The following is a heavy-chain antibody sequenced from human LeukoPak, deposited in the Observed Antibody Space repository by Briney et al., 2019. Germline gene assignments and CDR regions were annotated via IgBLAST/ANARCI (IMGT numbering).Heavy chain of an antibody. Sequence: GGSLRLSCAASGFTFSSYGMHWVRQAPGKGLEWVAVIWYAGSNKYYADSVKGRFTISRDNSKNTLYLQMNSLRAEDTAVYYCARDLYDILTGYPDYWGQGTLVTVSS. CDR3: ARDLYDILTGYPDY. J-gene: IGHJ4*02. V-gene: IGHV3-33*01. D-gene: IGHD3-9*01. CDR1: GFTFSSYG. CDR2: IWYAGSNK.